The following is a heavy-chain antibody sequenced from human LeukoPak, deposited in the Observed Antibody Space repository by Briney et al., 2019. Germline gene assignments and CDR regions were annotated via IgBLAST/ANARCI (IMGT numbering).Heavy chain of an antibody. Sequence: GGSLRLSCAASGFTFSSYWMSWVRQAPGKGLEWVANIKQDGSEKYYVDSVKGRFTISRDNAKNSLYLQMNSLRAEDTAVYYCAGDRMYYDYVWGSYRLIFDYWGQGTLVTVSS. J-gene: IGHJ4*02. CDR1: GFTFSSYW. CDR3: AGDRMYYDYVWGSYRLIFDY. CDR2: IKQDGSEK. V-gene: IGHV3-7*01. D-gene: IGHD3-16*02.